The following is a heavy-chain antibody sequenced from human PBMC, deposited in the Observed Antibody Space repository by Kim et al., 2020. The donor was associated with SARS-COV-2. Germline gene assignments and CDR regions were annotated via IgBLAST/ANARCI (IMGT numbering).Heavy chain of an antibody. Sequence: SETLSLTCTVSGGSISSSSYYWGWIRQPPGKGLEWIGSIYYSVSTYYNPSLKSRVTISVDTSKNQFSLKLSSVTAADTAVYYCARHQYSSSWYDYYYYGMDVWGQGTTVTVSS. D-gene: IGHD6-13*01. J-gene: IGHJ6*02. CDR2: IYYSVST. CDR3: ARHQYSSSWYDYYYYGMDV. CDR1: GGSISSSSYY. V-gene: IGHV4-39*01.